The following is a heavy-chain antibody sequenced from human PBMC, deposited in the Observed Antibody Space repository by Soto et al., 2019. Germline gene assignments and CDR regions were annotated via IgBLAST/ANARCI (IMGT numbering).Heavy chain of an antibody. Sequence: ASVKVSCKASGFTFTSSAVQWVRQARGQRLEWIGWIVVGSGNTNYAQKFQERVTITRDMSTSTAYMELSSLRSEDTAVYYCAADTSGEYSYGYADYYGMDVWGQGTTVTVSS. CDR1: GFTFTSSA. D-gene: IGHD5-18*01. J-gene: IGHJ6*02. CDR2: IVVGSGNT. CDR3: AADTSGEYSYGYADYYGMDV. V-gene: IGHV1-58*01.